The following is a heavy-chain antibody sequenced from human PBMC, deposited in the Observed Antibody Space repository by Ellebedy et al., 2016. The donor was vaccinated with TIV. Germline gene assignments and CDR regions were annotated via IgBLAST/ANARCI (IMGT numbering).Heavy chain of an antibody. CDR3: ARDYYGSGN. CDR1: GITFSNCW. CDR2: IHPDGSEK. V-gene: IGHV3-7*01. J-gene: IGHJ4*02. D-gene: IGHD3-10*01. Sequence: PGGSLRLSCAASGITFSNCWMSWVRQAPGRGLAWVANIHPDGSEKYYVDSVKGRFTISRDNAKNSLYLEMNSLRAEDTAVYYCARDYYGSGNWGQGTLVTVSS.